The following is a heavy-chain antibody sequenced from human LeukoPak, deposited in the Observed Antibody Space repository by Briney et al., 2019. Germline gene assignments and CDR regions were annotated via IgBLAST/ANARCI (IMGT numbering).Heavy chain of an antibody. CDR3: ARDLSRGDIVGVPSALFDY. J-gene: IGHJ4*02. CDR2: IWYDGSNK. CDR1: GFTFSSYA. D-gene: IGHD2-2*01. Sequence: GGSLRLSCAASGFTFSSYAMSWVRQAPGKGLEWVAVIWYDGSNKYYADSVKGRFTISRDNSRNTLYLQMNSLRVEDTAVYYCARDLSRGDIVGVPSALFDYWGQGTLVTVSS. V-gene: IGHV3-33*08.